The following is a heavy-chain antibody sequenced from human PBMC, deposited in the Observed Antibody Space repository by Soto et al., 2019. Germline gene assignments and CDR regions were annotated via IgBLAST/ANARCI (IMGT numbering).Heavy chain of an antibody. CDR1: GYTVTNYG. CDR3: SLGFCTSTDCYPHYQGMDV. J-gene: IGHJ6*02. CDR2: ISANNGNT. Sequence: ASVKVSCKASGYTVTNYGITWVRQAPGQGLQWMGWISANNGNTNYAQNLQGRVTMTTDTSTSTAYMELRSLRSDDTAVYYCSLGFCTSTDCYPHYQGMDVWGQGTTVTVSS. V-gene: IGHV1-18*01. D-gene: IGHD2-2*01.